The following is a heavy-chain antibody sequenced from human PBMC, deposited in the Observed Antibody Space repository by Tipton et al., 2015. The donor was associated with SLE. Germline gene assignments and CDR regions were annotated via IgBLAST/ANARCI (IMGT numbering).Heavy chain of an antibody. V-gene: IGHV3-53*01. CDR3: ARVEAVGAIDGYGMDV. CDR1: GFTVSSNY. D-gene: IGHD1-26*01. J-gene: IGHJ6*02. Sequence: SLRLSCAASGFTVSSNYMSWVRQAPGKGLEWVSVIYSGGSTYYADSVKGRFTISRDNAKNSLYLQMNSLRAEDTAVYYCARVEAVGAIDGYGMDVWGQGTTVTVSS. CDR2: IYSGGST.